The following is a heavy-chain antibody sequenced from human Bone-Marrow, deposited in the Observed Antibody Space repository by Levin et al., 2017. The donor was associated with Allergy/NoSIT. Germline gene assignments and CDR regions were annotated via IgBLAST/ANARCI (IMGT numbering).Heavy chain of an antibody. Sequence: KISCKASGGTFSSHGIAWVRQAPGQGLEWMGGIIPIFGPPNYAQKFQGRVTISADESTNTAYMELSSLRSDDTAVFYCARITGDCSGGACLSRYFYYYMDVWGKGTTVTVSS. J-gene: IGHJ6*03. CDR3: ARITGDCSGGACLSRYFYYYMDV. CDR1: GGTFSSHG. D-gene: IGHD2-15*01. V-gene: IGHV1-69*01. CDR2: IIPIFGPP.